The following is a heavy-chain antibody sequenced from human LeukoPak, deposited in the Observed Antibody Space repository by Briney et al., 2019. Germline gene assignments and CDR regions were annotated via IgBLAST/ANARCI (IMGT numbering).Heavy chain of an antibody. V-gene: IGHV3-74*01. Sequence: PGGSLRLSCAASGFTFSSYWMHWVRQAPGKGLVWVSRINSDGSSTSYADSVKGRFTISRDNAKNTLYLQMNSLRAEDTAVYYCARVPKKDDSSGYYLSLDYWGQGTLVTVSS. J-gene: IGHJ4*02. D-gene: IGHD3-22*01. CDR2: INSDGSST. CDR3: ARVPKKDDSSGYYLSLDY. CDR1: GFTFSSYW.